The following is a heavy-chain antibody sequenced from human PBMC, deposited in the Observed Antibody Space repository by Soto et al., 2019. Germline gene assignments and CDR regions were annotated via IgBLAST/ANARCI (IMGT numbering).Heavy chain of an antibody. CDR2: IYYSGST. Sequence: SETLALSCTVSGGSISSYYWSWIRQPPGKGLEWIGYIYYSGSTNYNPSLKSRVTISVDTSKNQFSLKLSSVTAADTAVYYCARVRSDYGDYYITPWGQGTLVTVS. J-gene: IGHJ5*02. CDR3: ARVRSDYGDYYITP. D-gene: IGHD4-17*01. CDR1: GGSISSYY. V-gene: IGHV4-59*01.